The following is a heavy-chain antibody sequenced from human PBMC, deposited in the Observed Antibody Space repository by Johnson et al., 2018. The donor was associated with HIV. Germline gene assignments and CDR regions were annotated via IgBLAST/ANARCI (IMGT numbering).Heavy chain of an antibody. D-gene: IGHD5/OR15-5a*01. J-gene: IGHJ3*02. CDR1: GFTFSYYG. V-gene: IGHV3-30*02. CDR2: IRFDGSNE. Sequence: QVQPVESGGGVVQPGGSLRLSCAASGFTFSYYGMHWVRQAPGKGLAWVSFIRFDGSNEYYADSVKGRFTISRDNSKYTLYLQMNSLRAEDTAVYYCAKLDVSLDAFDIWGQGTMVTVSS. CDR3: AKLDVSLDAFDI.